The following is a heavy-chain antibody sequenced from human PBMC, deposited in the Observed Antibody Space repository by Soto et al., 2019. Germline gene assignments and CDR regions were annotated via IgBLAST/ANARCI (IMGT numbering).Heavy chain of an antibody. CDR2: ISYDGYNK. Sequence: QVQLVESGGGVVQPGTSLRLSCVASGFTFSSYGMHWVRQAPGKGLEGGAVISYDGYNKYYADPVKGRFTISRDNSKNTLYLQMSSLRAEDTAVYYCAKDRHAFGSSGSWVYDYWGQGTLVTVSS. J-gene: IGHJ4*02. CDR1: GFTFSSYG. CDR3: AKDRHAFGSSGSWVYDY. V-gene: IGHV3-30*18. D-gene: IGHD3-22*01.